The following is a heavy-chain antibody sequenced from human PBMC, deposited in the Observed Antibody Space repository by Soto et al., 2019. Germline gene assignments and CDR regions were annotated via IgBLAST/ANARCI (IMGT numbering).Heavy chain of an antibody. J-gene: IGHJ4*02. CDR3: ATRGP. CDR1: GFTVSSDF. V-gene: IGHV3-53*01. CDR2: IHSGDRT. Sequence: EVQLVESGGGLIQPGGSLRLSCSASGFTVSSDFMTWVRQAPGKGLEWVSMIHSGDRTFYADSVNGRFTISRDTSENTLSLQMNSLRVEDTAGYYCATRGPWGQGTLVTGSS.